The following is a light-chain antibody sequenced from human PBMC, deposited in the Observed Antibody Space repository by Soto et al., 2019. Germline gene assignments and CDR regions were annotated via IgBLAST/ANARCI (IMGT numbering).Light chain of an antibody. CDR3: SSYAGSYTWV. V-gene: IGLV2-14*01. CDR1: SSDIGSYDY. J-gene: IGLJ1*01. Sequence: QSALTQPASVSGSPGQSITISCTGTSSDIGSYDYVSWYQQHPGKAPNLIIYEVTDRPSGVSNRFSGSKSGNTASLTISGLQAEDEADYYCSSYAGSYTWVFGSGTKLTVL. CDR2: EVT.